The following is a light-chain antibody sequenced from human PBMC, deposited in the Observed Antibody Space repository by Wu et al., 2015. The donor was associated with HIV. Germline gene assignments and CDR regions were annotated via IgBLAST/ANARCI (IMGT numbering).Light chain of an antibody. CDR1: ESVSGY. V-gene: IGKV3-20*01. CDR2: GAS. Sequence: EIVLTQSPGTLSLSPGERATLSCRVSESVSGYLAWYQQRPGQPPTLLIYGASSRAAGIPDRFSGSGSGTDFSLTISRLEPEDFAVYYCQQYNSSPYNFGQGTKLEIK. CDR3: QQYNSSPYN. J-gene: IGKJ2*01.